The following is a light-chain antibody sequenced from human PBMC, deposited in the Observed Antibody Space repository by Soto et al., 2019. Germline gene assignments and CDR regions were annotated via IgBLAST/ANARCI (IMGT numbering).Light chain of an antibody. CDR1: SGFVGGFSL. J-gene: IGLJ1*01. Sequence: QSVLAQPASVSGSPGQSITISCTGTSGFVGGFSLVSWYQHHPGTAPKVMVAEGHRRPSGVPDRFSGSTSVNSASLTISGLQADGDADYYCCLYIVATTYVYGTGTKVTVL. CDR2: EGH. CDR3: CLYIVATTYV. V-gene: IGLV2-23*01.